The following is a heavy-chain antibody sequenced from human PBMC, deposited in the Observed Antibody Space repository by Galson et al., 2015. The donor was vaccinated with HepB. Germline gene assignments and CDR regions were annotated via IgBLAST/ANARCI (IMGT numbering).Heavy chain of an antibody. CDR3: ARDRPLDYGNDY. D-gene: IGHD4-17*01. CDR2: ISSSGSTI. CDR1: GFTFSDYY. Sequence: SLRLSCAASGFTFSDYYMSWIRQAPGKGLEWVSYISSSGSTIYYADSVKGRFTISRDNAKNSLYLQMNSLRDEDTAVYYCARDRPLDYGNDYWGQGTLVTVSS. V-gene: IGHV3-11*04. J-gene: IGHJ4*02.